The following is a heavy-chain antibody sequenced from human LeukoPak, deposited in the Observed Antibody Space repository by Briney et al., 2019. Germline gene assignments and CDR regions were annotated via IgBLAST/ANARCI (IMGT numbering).Heavy chain of an antibody. CDR2: IYYSGST. CDR1: GGSISSSSYY. J-gene: IGHJ5*02. Sequence: SETLSLTCTVSGGSISSSSYYWGWIRQPPGKGLEWIGNIYYSGSTYYNPSLKSRVTISVDTSKNQFSLKLSSVTAADTAVYYCARDAARLNWFDPWDQGTLVTVSS. D-gene: IGHD6-6*01. CDR3: ARDAARLNWFDP. V-gene: IGHV4-39*07.